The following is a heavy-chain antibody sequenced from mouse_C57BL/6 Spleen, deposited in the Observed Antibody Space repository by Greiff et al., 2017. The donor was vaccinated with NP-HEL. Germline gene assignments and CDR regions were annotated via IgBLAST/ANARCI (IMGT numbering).Heavy chain of an antibody. CDR1: GYTFTDYE. J-gene: IGHJ2*01. CDR3: TRGDYDGNY. CDR2: IDPETGGT. Sequence: QVQLKQSGAELVRPGASVTLSCKASGYTFTDYEMHWVKQTPVHGLEWIGAIDPETGGTAYNQKFKGKAILTADKSSSTAYMELRSLTSEDSAVYYCTRGDYDGNYWGQGTTLTVSS. D-gene: IGHD2-4*01. V-gene: IGHV1-15*01.